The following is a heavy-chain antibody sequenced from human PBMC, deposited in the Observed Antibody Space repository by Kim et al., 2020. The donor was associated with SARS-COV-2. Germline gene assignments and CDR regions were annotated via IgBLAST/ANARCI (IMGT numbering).Heavy chain of an antibody. V-gene: IGHV3-7*03. CDR1: GFTFSSYW. Sequence: GGSLRLSCAASGFTFSSYWMSWVRQAPGKGLEWVANIKQDGSEKYYVDSVKGRFTISRDNAKNSLYLQMNSLRAEDTAVYYCARDYYGSGNPPPGYWGQGTLVTVSS. CDR3: ARDYYGSGNPPPGY. D-gene: IGHD3-10*01. CDR2: IKQDGSEK. J-gene: IGHJ4*02.